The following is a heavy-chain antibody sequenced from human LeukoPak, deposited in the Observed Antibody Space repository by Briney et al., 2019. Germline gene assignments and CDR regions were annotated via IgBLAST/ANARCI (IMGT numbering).Heavy chain of an antibody. CDR3: AGGEWPPGPSAAFDI. CDR1: GYTFTSYD. CDR2: MNPNTGNT. Sequence: ASVKVSCKASGYTFTSYDINWVRQATGQGLEWMGWMNPNTGNTGYAQKFRGRVSMTRKTSISTAYMELSSLRSEDTAVYYCAGGEWPPGPSAAFDIWGQGTMVTVSS. V-gene: IGHV1-8*01. D-gene: IGHD3-3*01. J-gene: IGHJ3*02.